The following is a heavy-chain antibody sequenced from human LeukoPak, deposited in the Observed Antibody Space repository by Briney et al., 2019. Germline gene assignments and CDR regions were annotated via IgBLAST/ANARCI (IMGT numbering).Heavy chain of an antibody. J-gene: IGHJ4*02. D-gene: IGHD6-13*01. CDR1: GYTFTNYD. Sequence: ASVEVSCKASGYTFTNYDISWVRQAPGQRLEWMGWISAYNGNTNYAQKFQGRVTMTTDTSTSTAYMELRSLRSDDTAVYYCARDRTRAAGDFDYWGQGTLVTVSS. CDR2: ISAYNGNT. CDR3: ARDRTRAAGDFDY. V-gene: IGHV1-18*01.